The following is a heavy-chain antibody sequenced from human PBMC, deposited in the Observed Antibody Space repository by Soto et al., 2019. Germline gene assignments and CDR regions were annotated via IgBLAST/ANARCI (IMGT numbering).Heavy chain of an antibody. Sequence: ASVKVSCKASGYTFTSYGISWVRQAPGQGLEWMGRISAYNGNTNYAQKLQGRVTMTTDTSTSTAYMELRSLRSDDTAVYYCARDSSLDSSGYYGYWGQGTLVTVSS. D-gene: IGHD3-22*01. V-gene: IGHV1-18*04. J-gene: IGHJ4*02. CDR2: ISAYNGNT. CDR1: GYTFTSYG. CDR3: ARDSSLDSSGYYGY.